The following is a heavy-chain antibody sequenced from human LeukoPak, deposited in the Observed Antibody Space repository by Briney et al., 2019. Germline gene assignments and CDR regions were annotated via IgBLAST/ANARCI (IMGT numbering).Heavy chain of an antibody. Sequence: PGGSLRLSCAASGFTFSSYWMSWVRQAPGKGLEWVANIKQDGSEKYYVDSVKGRFTISRDNAKNSLYLQMNSLRAEDTAVYYCARAQYSYYYYYMDVWGKGTTVTVSS. V-gene: IGHV3-7*01. CDR3: ARAQYSYYYYYMDV. CDR2: IKQDGSEK. CDR1: GFTFSSYW. D-gene: IGHD2/OR15-2a*01. J-gene: IGHJ6*03.